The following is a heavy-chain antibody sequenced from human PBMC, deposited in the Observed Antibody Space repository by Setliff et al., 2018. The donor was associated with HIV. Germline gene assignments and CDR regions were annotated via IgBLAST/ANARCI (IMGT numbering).Heavy chain of an antibody. CDR2: IKQDGSEK. CDR3: ARDPYSSQAPDY. Sequence: GGSLRLSCAASGFTFKDYWMAWVRQAPGKGLEWVANIKQDGSEKYYVDSVKGRFTISRDNAKNSLYLQMNSLRAEDSAVYYCARDPYSSQAPDYWGQGALVTVSS. V-gene: IGHV3-7*01. D-gene: IGHD6-13*01. J-gene: IGHJ4*02. CDR1: GFTFKDYW.